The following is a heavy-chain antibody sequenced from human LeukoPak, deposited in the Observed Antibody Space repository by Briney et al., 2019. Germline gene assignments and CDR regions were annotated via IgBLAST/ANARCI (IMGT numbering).Heavy chain of an antibody. CDR3: ARDAGSSWDY. D-gene: IGHD6-13*01. V-gene: IGHV3-30-3*01. CDR2: ISYDGSNK. J-gene: IGHJ4*02. Sequence: GRSLRLSCAASGFTFSSYAMHWVRQAPGKGLEWVAVISYDGSNKYYADSVKGRFTISRDNSKNTLYLQMNSLRAEDTAVYYCARDAGSSWDYWGQGTLVTVSS. CDR1: GFTFSSYA.